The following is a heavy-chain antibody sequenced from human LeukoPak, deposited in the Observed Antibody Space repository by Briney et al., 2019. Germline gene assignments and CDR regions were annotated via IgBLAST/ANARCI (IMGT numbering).Heavy chain of an antibody. CDR3: ARDLSEIDSSGYSDAFDI. V-gene: IGHV3-33*01. D-gene: IGHD3-22*01. J-gene: IGHJ3*02. CDR2: IWYDGSNK. CDR1: GFTFSSYG. Sequence: GGSLRLSCAASGFTFSSYGMHWVRQAPGKGLEWVAVIWYDGSNKYYPDSVKGRFTISRDNSKNTLYLQMNSLRAEDTAVYYCARDLSEIDSSGYSDAFDIWGQGTMVTVSS.